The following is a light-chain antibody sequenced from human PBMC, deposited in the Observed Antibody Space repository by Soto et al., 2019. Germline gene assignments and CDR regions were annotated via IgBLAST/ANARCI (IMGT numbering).Light chain of an antibody. J-gene: IGKJ1*01. CDR3: QQYGSSGT. Sequence: EILMTQSPATLSVSPGERATLYCRASQSVSSNLAWYQQKPGQAPRLLIYGASTRATGIPARFSGSGSGTDFTLTISRLEPEDFAVYYCQQYGSSGTFGQGTKVDI. CDR2: GAS. CDR1: QSVSSN. V-gene: IGKV3-15*01.